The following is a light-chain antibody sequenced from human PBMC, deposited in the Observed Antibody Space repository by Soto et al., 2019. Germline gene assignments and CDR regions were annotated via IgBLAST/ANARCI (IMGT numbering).Light chain of an antibody. J-gene: IGKJ1*01. Sequence: IQLTQSPSSLSASVGDRVTITCRASQGISSHLAWYQQKPGKAPKLLNYAASTLQSGVPSRFSGSGSGTEFTLTISSLQPEDFATYYCQQLNSYPWTFGQGTKVEIK. V-gene: IGKV1-9*01. CDR3: QQLNSYPWT. CDR2: AAS. CDR1: QGISSH.